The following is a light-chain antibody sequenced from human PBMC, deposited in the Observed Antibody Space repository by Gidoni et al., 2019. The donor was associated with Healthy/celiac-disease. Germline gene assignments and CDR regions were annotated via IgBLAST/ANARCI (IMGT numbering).Light chain of an antibody. J-gene: IGKJ1*01. CDR2: GAS. CDR1: QSDSSSY. V-gene: IGKV3-20*01. CDR3: KQDGRSTWT. Sequence: ELVLTQSPGTLSLSPGERATLPCRACQSDSSSYLAWYQQKPGQAPRLIIDGASSRATGIPDRFSGSGSGTDFTLNISRLEPEDFAVYYCKQDGRSTWTFGQGTKVEIK.